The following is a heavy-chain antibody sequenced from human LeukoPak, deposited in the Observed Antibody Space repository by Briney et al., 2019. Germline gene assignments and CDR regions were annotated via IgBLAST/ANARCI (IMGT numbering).Heavy chain of an antibody. D-gene: IGHD6-13*01. CDR2: IYSGGST. Sequence: GGSLRLSCAASGFIVSSNYMSWVRQAPGKGLEWVSVIYSGGSTYYADSVKGRFTISRDNAKNSLYLQMNSLRAEDTAVYYRARDRSSSWFSDYWGQGTLVTVSS. J-gene: IGHJ4*02. V-gene: IGHV3-53*01. CDR1: GFIVSSNY. CDR3: ARDRSSSWFSDY.